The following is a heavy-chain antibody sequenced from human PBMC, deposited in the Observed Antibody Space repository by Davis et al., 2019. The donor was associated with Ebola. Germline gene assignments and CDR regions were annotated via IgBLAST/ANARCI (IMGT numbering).Heavy chain of an antibody. D-gene: IGHD6-19*01. CDR1: GLTVSRNY. Sequence: GGSLRLSCAASGLTVSRNYMSWVRQAPGKGLEWVSAIFSSGATYYADSVKGRFSISRDNYKNTLSLQMNSLRAEDTAVYYCVKDMRRAVVGSPDYWGQGTLVTVSS. V-gene: IGHV3-53*01. CDR2: IFSSGAT. J-gene: IGHJ4*02. CDR3: VKDMRRAVVGSPDY.